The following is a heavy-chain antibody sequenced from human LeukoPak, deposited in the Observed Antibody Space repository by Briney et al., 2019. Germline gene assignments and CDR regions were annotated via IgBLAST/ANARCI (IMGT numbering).Heavy chain of an antibody. D-gene: IGHD3-16*02. J-gene: IGHJ4*02. V-gene: IGHV3-23*01. CDR3: AKDRDYDYVWGSYRSHFDY. Sequence: GGSLRLSCAASGFTFSSYSMNWVRQAPGKGLEWVSAISGSGGSTYYADSVKGRFTISRDNSKNTLCLQMNSLRAEDTAVYYCAKDRDYDYVWGSYRSHFDYWGQGTLVTVSS. CDR1: GFTFSSYS. CDR2: ISGSGGST.